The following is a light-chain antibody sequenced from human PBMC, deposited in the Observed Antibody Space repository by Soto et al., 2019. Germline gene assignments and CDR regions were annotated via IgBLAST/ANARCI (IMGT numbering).Light chain of an antibody. Sequence: QSVLTQPPSASGSPGQSVTISCTGTSSDVGGYKYVSWYQQHTGKAPKLMIYEVNKRPSGVSDRFSGSKSGNTASLTVSGLQAEAEADYYCSSYAGSNNFVFGTGTKLTVL. CDR1: SSDVGGYKY. CDR3: SSYAGSNNFV. CDR2: EVN. V-gene: IGLV2-8*01. J-gene: IGLJ1*01.